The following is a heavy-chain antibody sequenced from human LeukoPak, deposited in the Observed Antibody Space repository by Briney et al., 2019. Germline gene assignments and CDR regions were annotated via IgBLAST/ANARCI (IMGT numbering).Heavy chain of an antibody. V-gene: IGHV3-64*01. D-gene: IGHD2-8*01. CDR1: GFTFSSYN. Sequence: GGSLRLSCAASGFTFSSYNMHWVRQAPGKGLEYVSAITDNGRNTYYSHSVKGRFTISRDNSKNTLYLQMGSLRPEDTGVYYCARSSGCSNGPPRDYWGQGTLVTVSS. CDR3: ARSSGCSNGPPRDY. CDR2: ITDNGRNT. J-gene: IGHJ4*02.